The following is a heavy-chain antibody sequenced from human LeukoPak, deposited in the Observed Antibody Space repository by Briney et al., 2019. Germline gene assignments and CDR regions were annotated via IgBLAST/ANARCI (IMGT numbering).Heavy chain of an antibody. V-gene: IGHV1-69*05. CDR1: GGTFSSYA. D-gene: IGHD3-9*01. J-gene: IGHJ4*02. Sequence: GASVKVSCKASGGTFSSYAISWVRQAPGQGLEWMGGIIPIFGTANYAQKFQGRVTMTRDTSITTAYMELSNLKSDDTAVYYCARVHSILTGHDNWGQGTLVIVSS. CDR3: ARVHSILTGHDN. CDR2: IIPIFGTA.